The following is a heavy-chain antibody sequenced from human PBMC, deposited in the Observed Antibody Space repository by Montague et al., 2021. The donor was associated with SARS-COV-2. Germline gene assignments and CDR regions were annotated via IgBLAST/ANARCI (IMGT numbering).Heavy chain of an antibody. J-gene: IGHJ5*02. CDR2: ISSSGSTI. Sequence: SLRLSCAASGFTFSDYYMSWIRQAPGKGLEWISYISSSGSTIYYADSVKGRFTISRDNAKNSLYLQMNSLRAEDTAVYYCARVAKLGAAGLWWFDPWGQGTLVTVSS. D-gene: IGHD6-13*01. V-gene: IGHV3-11*01. CDR1: GFTFSDYY. CDR3: ARVAKLGAAGLWWFDP.